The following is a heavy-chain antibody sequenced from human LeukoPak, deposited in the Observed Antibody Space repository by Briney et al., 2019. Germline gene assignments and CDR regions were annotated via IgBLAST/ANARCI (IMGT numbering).Heavy chain of an antibody. Sequence: GRSLRLSCAASGFTFSSYGTHWVRQAPGKGLEWVAVIWYDGSNKYYADSVKGRFTISRDNSKNTLYLQMNSLRAEDTAVYYCAKDVGKWESLHFFDYWGQGTLVTVSS. D-gene: IGHD1-26*01. CDR2: IWYDGSNK. J-gene: IGHJ4*02. V-gene: IGHV3-33*06. CDR1: GFTFSSYG. CDR3: AKDVGKWESLHFFDY.